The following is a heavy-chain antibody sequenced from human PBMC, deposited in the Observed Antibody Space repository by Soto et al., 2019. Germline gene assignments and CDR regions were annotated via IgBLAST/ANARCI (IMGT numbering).Heavy chain of an antibody. CDR3: ARSRHGSGSYTHFYYGLDV. J-gene: IGHJ6*02. CDR1: GFTFISYA. V-gene: IGHV3-30-3*01. CDR2: ISFDGSTE. Sequence: QVQLVESGGGVVQPGRSLGLSCAASGFTFISYAMHWVRQAPGKGLEWVAVISFDGSTEYYADSVKGRFTISRDNSKNTVYLQMNSLRSEDTAVYYCARSRHGSGSYTHFYYGLDVWGQGTTVTVSS. D-gene: IGHD3-10*01.